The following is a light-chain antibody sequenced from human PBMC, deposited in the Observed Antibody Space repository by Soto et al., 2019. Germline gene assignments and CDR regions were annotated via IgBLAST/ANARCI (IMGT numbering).Light chain of an antibody. CDR3: LLHKSYVWT. J-gene: IGKJ1*01. CDR1: QSISSW. Sequence: DIQMTQSPSTLSASVGDRLTITCRASQSISSWLAWYQQKPGKAPKRLIYAASSLQGGVPSRLSGSGSGKEFTITITSLQPEDFATYYCLLHKSYVWTFGQGTKV. CDR2: AAS. V-gene: IGKV1-5*01.